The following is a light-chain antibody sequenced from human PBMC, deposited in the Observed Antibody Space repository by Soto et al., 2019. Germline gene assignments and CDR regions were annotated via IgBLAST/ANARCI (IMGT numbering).Light chain of an antibody. V-gene: IGLV2-14*01. CDR3: TSYTNRYTYV. Sequence: QSVLTQPASVSGSPGQSITISCTGTSSDVGGYNYVAWYQQHPGIAPKLLIYNVSNRPSGVSNRFSGSKSGNTASLTISGLQAEDEADYYCTSYTNRYTYVFGTGTKVTVL. CDR1: SSDVGGYNY. J-gene: IGLJ1*01. CDR2: NVS.